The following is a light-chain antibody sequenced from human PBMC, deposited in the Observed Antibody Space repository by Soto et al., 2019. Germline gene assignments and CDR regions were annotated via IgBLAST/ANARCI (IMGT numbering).Light chain of an antibody. CDR2: DAS. V-gene: IGKV3-11*01. J-gene: IGKJ5*01. CDR3: QQSSNWPPIT. CDR1: QSVSSY. Sequence: EIVLTQSPATLSLSPGERATLSCRASQSVSSYLAWYQQKPGQAPRLLIYDASNRATGIPARCSGSGSGTDFTLTISSLEPEDFAVYYCQQSSNWPPITFGQGTRLEIK.